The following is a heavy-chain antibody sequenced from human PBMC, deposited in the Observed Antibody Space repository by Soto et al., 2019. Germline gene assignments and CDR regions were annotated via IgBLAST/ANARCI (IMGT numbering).Heavy chain of an antibody. Sequence: SETLSLTCTVSGGSISSGGYYWSWIRQHPGKGLEWIGYIYYSGSTYYNPSLKSRVTISVDTSKNQFSLKLSSVTAADTAVYYCARDARGYCSSTSCYKTGWFDPWGQGTLVTVAS. J-gene: IGHJ5*02. V-gene: IGHV4-31*03. CDR3: ARDARGYCSSTSCYKTGWFDP. CDR1: GGSISSGGYY. D-gene: IGHD2-2*02. CDR2: IYYSGST.